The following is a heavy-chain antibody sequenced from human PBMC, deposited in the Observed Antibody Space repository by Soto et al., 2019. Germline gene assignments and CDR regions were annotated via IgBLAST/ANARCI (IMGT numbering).Heavy chain of an antibody. V-gene: IGHV1-3*05. CDR2: INPDNGNA. D-gene: IGHD1-26*01. J-gene: IGHJ4*02. CDR1: GYTFTTYA. CDR3: ARVDGTY. Sequence: QVQLVQSGAEEKKPGASVKVSCKASGYTFTTYAIHWVRQAPGQGLEWMGWINPDNGNAKYSQKFQGRLTITRDTSATTAYMELSSLRSEDTVVYYCARVDGTYWGQGALVTVSS.